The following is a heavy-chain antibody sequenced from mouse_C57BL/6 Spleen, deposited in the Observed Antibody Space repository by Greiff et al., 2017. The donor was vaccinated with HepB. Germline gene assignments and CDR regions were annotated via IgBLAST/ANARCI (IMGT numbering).Heavy chain of an antibody. CDR2: INPNNGGT. V-gene: IGHV1-26*01. D-gene: IGHD3-2*02. CDR1: GYTFTDYY. CDR3: APQTAQATWFAY. Sequence: VQLQQSGPELVKPGASVKISCKASGYTFTDYYMNWVKQSHGKSLEWIGDINPNNGGTSYNQKFKGKATLTVDKSSSTAYMELRSLTSEDSAVYYCAPQTAQATWFAYWGQGTLVTVSA. J-gene: IGHJ3*01.